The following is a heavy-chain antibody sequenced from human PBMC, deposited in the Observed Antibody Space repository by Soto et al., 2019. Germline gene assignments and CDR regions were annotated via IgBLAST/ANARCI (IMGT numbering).Heavy chain of an antibody. CDR2: ISLYSDGT. Sequence: GASVKVSCKTSGYTFSNYGITWVRQAPGQPLEWLGWISLYSDGTNYAQKFQGSVSMTTDTSTTTAYMELRSLRSDDTAVYYCAKALEGAGPWSGPWGHGSLVTVSS. J-gene: IGHJ5*02. V-gene: IGHV1-18*01. CDR1: GYTFSNYG. D-gene: IGHD3-3*02. CDR3: AKALEGAGPWSGP.